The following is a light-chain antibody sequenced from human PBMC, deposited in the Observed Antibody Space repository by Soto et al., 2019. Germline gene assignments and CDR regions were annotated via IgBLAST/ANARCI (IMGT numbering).Light chain of an antibody. J-gene: IGKJ3*01. CDR1: QSVSTD. CDR3: QQYNDCPRFT. V-gene: IGKV3-15*01. CDR2: GAS. Sequence: EIVMTQSPATLSVSQGERATLSCRASQSVSTDLAWYQQKPGQAPSRLIYGASTRATGIPARFSGSGSGTEFTLTINSLQSEDIAVYYCQQYNDCPRFTFGPGHKVEIK.